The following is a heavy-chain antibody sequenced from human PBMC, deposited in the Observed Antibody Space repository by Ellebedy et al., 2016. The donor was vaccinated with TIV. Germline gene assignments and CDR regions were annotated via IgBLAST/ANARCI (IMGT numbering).Heavy chain of an antibody. CDR3: ARLRDALADELDY. Sequence: GESLKISXETSGYTFTNHWLAWVRPLPGKGLVWLGFVYPGDSDTRYRTSFQDQVTISSDKSTNTAYLQWSSLKASDTAIYFCARLRDALADELDYWGQGTLVTVSS. J-gene: IGHJ4*02. V-gene: IGHV5-51*01. CDR1: GYTFTNHW. CDR2: VYPGDSDT. D-gene: IGHD6-19*01.